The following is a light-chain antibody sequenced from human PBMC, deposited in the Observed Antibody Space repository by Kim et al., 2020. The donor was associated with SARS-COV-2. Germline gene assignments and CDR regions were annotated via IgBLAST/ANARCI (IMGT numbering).Light chain of an antibody. CDR3: QQSYSSPGT. J-gene: IGKJ1*01. Sequence: DIQMTQSPSSLSASVGDRVTITCRASQSISKDLNWYQQKPGKAPKLLIYGASSLQSGVPSRFSGSGSGTDFTLTISSLQPEDFASYYCQQSYSSPGTFGQGTKVDIK. V-gene: IGKV1-39*01. CDR2: GAS. CDR1: QSISKD.